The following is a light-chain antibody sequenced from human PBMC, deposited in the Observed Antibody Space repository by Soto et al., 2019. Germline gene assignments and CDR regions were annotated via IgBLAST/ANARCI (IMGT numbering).Light chain of an antibody. CDR3: QSYDTINRV. CDR2: EDN. Sequence: NFMLTQPHSVSESPGKTVTISCIRSSGSIASNYVQWYQQRPGSAPSTVIYEDNQRPSGVPDRFSGSVDSSSNSASLSISGLKPEDEADYYCQSYDTINRVFGGGTKLTV. J-gene: IGLJ3*02. CDR1: SGSIASNY. V-gene: IGLV6-57*04.